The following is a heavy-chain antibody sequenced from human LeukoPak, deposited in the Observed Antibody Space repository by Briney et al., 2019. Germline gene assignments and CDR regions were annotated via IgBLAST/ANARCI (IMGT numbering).Heavy chain of an antibody. CDR3: ARLLPASRHYFDY. Sequence: GGSLRLSCAASGLTVSSDYLARVRQAPGKGLEWISVIYGGGSTYHADSVKGRFTISRDSSKDVLYLHMHYLAVEDTAVYYCARLLPASRHYFDYWGQGTLVSVSS. D-gene: IGHD2-15*01. J-gene: IGHJ4*02. V-gene: IGHV3-53*01. CDR2: IYGGGST. CDR1: GLTVSSDY.